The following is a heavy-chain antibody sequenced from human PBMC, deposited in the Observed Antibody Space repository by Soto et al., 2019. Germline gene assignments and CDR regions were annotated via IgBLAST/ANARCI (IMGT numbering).Heavy chain of an antibody. D-gene: IGHD2-2*01. CDR3: ARGPQDIVVVPAAGTKGWFDP. J-gene: IGHJ5*02. CDR1: GGSISSYY. CDR2: IYTSGST. V-gene: IGHV4-4*07. Sequence: PSETLSLTCTVSGGSISSYYWSWIRQPAGKGLEWIGRIYTSGSTNYNPSLKSRVTMSVDTSKNQFSLKLSSVTAADTAVYYCARGPQDIVVVPAAGTKGWFDPWGQGTLVTVSS.